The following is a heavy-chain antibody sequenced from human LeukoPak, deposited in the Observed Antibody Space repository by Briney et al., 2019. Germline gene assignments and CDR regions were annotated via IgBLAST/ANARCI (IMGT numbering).Heavy chain of an antibody. Sequence: GGSLRLSCAASGFTFSDYCMSWIRQAPGKGLEWVSYISSSGSTIYYADSVKGRFTISRDNAKNSLYLQMNSLRAEDTAVYYCARGRSDLTPDYFDYWGQGTLVTVSS. D-gene: IGHD3-3*01. CDR2: ISSSGSTI. CDR1: GFTFSDYC. J-gene: IGHJ4*02. CDR3: ARGRSDLTPDYFDY. V-gene: IGHV3-11*01.